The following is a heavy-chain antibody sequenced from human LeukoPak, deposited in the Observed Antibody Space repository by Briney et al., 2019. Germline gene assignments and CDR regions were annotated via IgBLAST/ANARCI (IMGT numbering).Heavy chain of an antibody. V-gene: IGHV4-59*08. CDR2: IYYSGST. Sequence: PSETLSLICTVSGGSISSYYWSWIRQPPGKGLEWIGYIYYSGSTNYNPSLKSRVTISVDTSKNQFSLKLSSVTAADTGVYYCAKSFSGTYPGLDHWGQGNLVTVSS. J-gene: IGHJ4*02. CDR3: AKSFSGTYPGLDH. D-gene: IGHD3-10*01. CDR1: GGSISSYY.